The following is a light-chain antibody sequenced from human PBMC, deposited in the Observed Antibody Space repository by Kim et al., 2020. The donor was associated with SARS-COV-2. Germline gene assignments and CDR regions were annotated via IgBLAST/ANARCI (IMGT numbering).Light chain of an antibody. V-gene: IGLV2-8*01. J-gene: IGLJ3*02. CDR1: TNDFGGYKY. CDR2: EVS. Sequence: SCTENTNDFGGYKYVSWYQQQPGKAPKLMIYEVSKRPSGIPDRFSGSKSGNPASLTVSGLQAEDEADYYCSSYEGNNDVAFGGGTQLTVL. CDR3: SSYEGNNDVA.